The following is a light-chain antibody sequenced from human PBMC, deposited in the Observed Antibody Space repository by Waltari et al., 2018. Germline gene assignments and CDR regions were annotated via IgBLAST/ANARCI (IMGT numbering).Light chain of an antibody. Sequence: EIVLTQSPVTLSLSPGERVTLSCRASQSISNFLAWYQQRPGQAPRLLMYDASKRAIGIPARFSGSGSGTDFTLTISSLEPEDSGIYYCQQRNGWPPMYTFGQGTKLEIK. J-gene: IGKJ2*01. CDR1: QSISNF. CDR2: DAS. V-gene: IGKV3-11*01. CDR3: QQRNGWPPMYT.